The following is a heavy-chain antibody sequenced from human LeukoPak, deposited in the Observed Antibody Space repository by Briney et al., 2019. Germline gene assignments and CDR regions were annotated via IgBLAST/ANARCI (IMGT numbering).Heavy chain of an antibody. J-gene: IGHJ6*02. Sequence: GGSLRLSCAASGFTFSSYAMHWVRQAPGKGLEWVAVISYDGSNKYYADSVKGRFTISRDNSKNTLYLQMNSLRAEDTAVYYCARASIEPPYYGMDVWGQGTTVAVSS. V-gene: IGHV3-30-3*01. D-gene: IGHD6-6*01. CDR1: GFTFSSYA. CDR3: ARASIEPPYYGMDV. CDR2: ISYDGSNK.